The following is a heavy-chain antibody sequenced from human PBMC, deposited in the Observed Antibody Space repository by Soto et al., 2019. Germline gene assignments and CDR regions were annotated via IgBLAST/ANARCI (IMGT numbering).Heavy chain of an antibody. CDR1: GFAFSSYA. CDR3: GKDYVGGGDY. V-gene: IGHV3-64D*06. Sequence: GGSLSHSCSASGFAFSSYAMNWIRQTPGMGLEYVSAITSNGGSTYYAVSVNSRFTLSRDNSTDTLYLQMSSLKPEDTAVYCCGKDYVGGGDYWGQGTLVTVAS. D-gene: IGHD1-26*01. CDR2: ITSNGGST. J-gene: IGHJ4*02.